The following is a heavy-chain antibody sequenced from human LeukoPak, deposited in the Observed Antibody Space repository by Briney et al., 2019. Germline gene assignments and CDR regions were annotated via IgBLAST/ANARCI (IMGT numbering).Heavy chain of an antibody. V-gene: IGHV3-21*01. CDR2: ISSSSSYI. D-gene: IGHD3-22*01. Sequence: GGSLTLSCAASGFTFSSYSMNWVRQAPGKGLEWVSSISSSSSYIFYADSVKGRFTISRDNAKNSLYLQMNSLRAEDTAVYYCAREVGYYYDSSGYSWGQGTLVTVSS. CDR3: AREVGYYYDSSGYS. J-gene: IGHJ4*02. CDR1: GFTFSSYS.